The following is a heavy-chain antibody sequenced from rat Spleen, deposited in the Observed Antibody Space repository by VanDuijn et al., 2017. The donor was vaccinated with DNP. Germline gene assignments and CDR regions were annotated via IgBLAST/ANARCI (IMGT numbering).Heavy chain of an antibody. Sequence: EVQLVESGGGLVQPGRSLKLSCAVSRITFSDHNMAWVRQAPKKGLEWVATISYDGSDTYYRDSVKGRFTISRDNAKSTRYLQMDSLRPEDTATYYCAGRPPPTRGPFDYWGQGVTVTVSS. CDR1: RITFSDHN. V-gene: IGHV5-7*01. J-gene: IGHJ2*01. CDR3: AGRPPPTRGPFDY. CDR2: ISYDGSDT. D-gene: IGHD1-4*01.